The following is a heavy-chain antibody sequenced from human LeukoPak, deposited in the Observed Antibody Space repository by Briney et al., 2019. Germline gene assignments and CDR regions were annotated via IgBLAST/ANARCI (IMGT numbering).Heavy chain of an antibody. CDR2: IKQDGSEK. Sequence: AGSLTLSCAASGFTFSSYWMSWVRQAPGKGLEWVANIKQDGSEKYYVDSVKGRFTISRDNAKNSLYLQMNSLRAEDTAVYYCAREKRYSSGWYPVDYWGQGTLVTVSS. D-gene: IGHD6-13*01. J-gene: IGHJ4*02. V-gene: IGHV3-7*01. CDR1: GFTFSSYW. CDR3: AREKRYSSGWYPVDY.